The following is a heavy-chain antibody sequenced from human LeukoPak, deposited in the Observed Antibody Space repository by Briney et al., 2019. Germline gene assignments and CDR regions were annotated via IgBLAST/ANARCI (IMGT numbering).Heavy chain of an antibody. J-gene: IGHJ4*02. CDR1: GFTFSSYA. CDR2: ISGSGGST. Sequence: GGSLRLSCAASGFTFSSYAMSWVRQAPGKGLEWVSAISGSGGSTYYADSVKGRFTISRDNSKNTLYLQMNSLRAEDTAVYYYAKEAKILVVVAATVDYWGQGTLVTVSS. V-gene: IGHV3-23*01. CDR3: AKEAKILVVVAATVDY. D-gene: IGHD2-15*01.